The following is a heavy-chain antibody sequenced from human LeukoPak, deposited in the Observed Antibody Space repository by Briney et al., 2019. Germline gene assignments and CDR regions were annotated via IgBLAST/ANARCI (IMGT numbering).Heavy chain of an antibody. CDR1: GGSTSTYY. CDR2: IYYSGST. D-gene: IGHD3-22*01. Sequence: SETLSLTCTVSGGSTSTYYWSWIRQPPGKGLEWIGYIYYSGSTNYNPSLKSRVTLSVDTSKNQFSLNLSSVTAADTAVYYCARAPQYYDSSGYYYYYMDVWGKGTTVTVSS. CDR3: ARAPQYYDSSGYYYYYMDV. J-gene: IGHJ6*03. V-gene: IGHV4-59*01.